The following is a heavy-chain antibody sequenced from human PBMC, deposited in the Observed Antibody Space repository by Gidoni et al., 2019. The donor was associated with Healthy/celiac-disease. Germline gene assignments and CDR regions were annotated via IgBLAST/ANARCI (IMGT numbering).Heavy chain of an antibody. Sequence: QVQLQQWGAGLLKPSETLSLTCAVYGGSFSGYYWSWIRQPPGKGLEWIGEINHSGSTNYNPSLKSRVTISVDTSKNQFSLKLSSVTAADTAVYYCARTQSRYYYYYGMDVWGQGTTVTVSS. CDR2: INHSGST. J-gene: IGHJ6*02. V-gene: IGHV4-34*01. CDR1: GGSFSGYY. CDR3: ARTQSRYYYYYGMDV.